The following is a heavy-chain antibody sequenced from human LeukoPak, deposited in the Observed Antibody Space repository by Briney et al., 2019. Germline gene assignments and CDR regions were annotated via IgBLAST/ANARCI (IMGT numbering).Heavy chain of an antibody. V-gene: IGHV3-74*01. CDR3: AVEGYCSGGACYTNWFDP. CDR1: GFTFSTYW. CDR2: INTDGSSA. D-gene: IGHD2-15*01. J-gene: IGHJ5*02. Sequence: PGGSLRLSCAASGFTFSTYWMHWVRQAPGKGLVWVSHINTDGSSATYADSVKGRFTISRDNAKNSLYLQMNSLRDEDTAVYYCAVEGYCSGGACYTNWFDPWGQGTLVTVSS.